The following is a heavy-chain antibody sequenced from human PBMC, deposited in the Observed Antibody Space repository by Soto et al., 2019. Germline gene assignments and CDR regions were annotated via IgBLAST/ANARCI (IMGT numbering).Heavy chain of an antibody. V-gene: IGHV3-7*03. D-gene: IGHD5-18*01. J-gene: IGHJ4*02. CDR1: GFTFSSYW. CDR2: IKADGSNK. CDR3: ARDRVDTATFDY. Sequence: ASSLRLSSAASGFTFSSYWMTCVLQAPGKGLEWVANIKADGSNKYYIDSVKGRFTISRDNAKNSLYLQMNSLRAEDTAVHYCARDRVDTATFDYWGQGTVVTVSS.